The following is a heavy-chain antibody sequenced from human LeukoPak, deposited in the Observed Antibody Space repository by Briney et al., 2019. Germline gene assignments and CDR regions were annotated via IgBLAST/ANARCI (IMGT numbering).Heavy chain of an antibody. CDR1: VFTFSNYA. CDR2: ISSNEGST. J-gene: IGHJ4*02. CDR3: ARQAHSSSSYRARGPNYFDY. V-gene: IGHV3-64*04. Sequence: GGSLRLSCSASVFTFSNYAMHWVRQAPGKGLEYVSAISSNEGSTSYADSVKGRFTISRDNAKNSLYLQMNSLRAEDTAVYYCARQAHSSSSYRARGPNYFDYRGQGTLVTVSS. D-gene: IGHD6-13*01.